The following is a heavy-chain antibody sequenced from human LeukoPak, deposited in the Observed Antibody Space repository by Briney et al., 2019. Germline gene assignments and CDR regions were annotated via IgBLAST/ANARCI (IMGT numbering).Heavy chain of an antibody. Sequence: GESLRLSCAASGFTVSSNYMSWVRQAPGKGLEWVSVIYSGGSTYYADSVKGRFTISRDNSKNTLYLQMNSLRAEDTAVYYCARSSSFPDDAFDIWGQGTMVTVSS. D-gene: IGHD2/OR15-2a*01. CDR2: IYSGGST. V-gene: IGHV3-66*02. CDR3: ARSSSFPDDAFDI. J-gene: IGHJ3*02. CDR1: GFTVSSNY.